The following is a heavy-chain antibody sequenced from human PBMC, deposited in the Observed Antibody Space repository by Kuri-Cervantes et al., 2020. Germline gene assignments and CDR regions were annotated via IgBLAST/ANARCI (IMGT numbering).Heavy chain of an antibody. CDR1: GGSISSGGYY. V-gene: IGHV4-30-4*08. J-gene: IGHJ4*01. D-gene: IGHD3-22*01. CDR2: IYYSGST. CDR3: ARERGDYYDSSGYPTYYFDY. Sequence: SETLSLTCTVSGGSISSGGYYWSWIRQPPGKGLEWIGYIYYSGSTYYNPSLKSRVTISVDTSKNQFSLKLSSVTAADTAVYYCARERGDYYDSSGYPTYYFDYWGQGTLVNVSS.